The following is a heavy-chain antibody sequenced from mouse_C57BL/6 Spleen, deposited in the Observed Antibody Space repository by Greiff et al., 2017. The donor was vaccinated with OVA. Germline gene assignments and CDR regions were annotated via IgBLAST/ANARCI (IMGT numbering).Heavy chain of an antibody. V-gene: IGHV1-82*01. D-gene: IGHD2-5*01. J-gene: IGHJ3*01. CDR3: AREGAYYSNYWFAY. Sequence: QVQLQQSGPELVKPGASVKISCKASGYAFSSSWMNWVKQRPGKGLEWIGRIYPGDGDTNYNGKFKGKATLTADKSSSTAYMQLSSLTSEDSAVYVCAREGAYYSNYWFAYWGQGTLVTVSA. CDR2: IYPGDGDT. CDR1: GYAFSSSW.